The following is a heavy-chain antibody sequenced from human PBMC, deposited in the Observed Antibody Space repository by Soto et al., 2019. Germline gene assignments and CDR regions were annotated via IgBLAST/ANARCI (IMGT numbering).Heavy chain of an antibody. V-gene: IGHV4-4*07. Sequence: SETLSLTCTVSGGSISSYYWSWIRQPAGKGLEWIGRIYTSGSTNYNPSLKSRVTMSVDTSKNQFSLKLSSVTAADTAVYYCARGGYSYGPGPYYYYGMDVWGRGTTVTVSS. D-gene: IGHD5-18*01. CDR3: ARGGYSYGPGPYYYYGMDV. J-gene: IGHJ6*02. CDR1: GGSISSYY. CDR2: IYTSGST.